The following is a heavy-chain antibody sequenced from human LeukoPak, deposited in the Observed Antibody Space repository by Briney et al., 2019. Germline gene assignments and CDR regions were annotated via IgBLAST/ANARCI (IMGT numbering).Heavy chain of an antibody. D-gene: IGHD3/OR15-3a*01. CDR2: ISYHGRDQ. V-gene: IGHV3-33*08. J-gene: IGHJ3*02. Sequence: GGSLRLSCTASGFTFSSYWMGWVRQAPGKGLEWVAFISYHGRDQYSADSVKGRFTISRDNSKNTLYLQMNSLRAEDTAVYYCARDGLASVFDIWGQGTVVTVSS. CDR3: ARDGLASVFDI. CDR1: GFTFSSYW.